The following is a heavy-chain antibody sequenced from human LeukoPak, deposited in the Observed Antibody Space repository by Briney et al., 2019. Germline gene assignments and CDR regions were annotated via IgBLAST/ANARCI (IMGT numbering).Heavy chain of an antibody. D-gene: IGHD3-3*01. CDR2: IKSKTDGGTT. CDR1: GFTFSNAW. V-gene: IGHV3-15*01. Sequence: KTGGSLRLSCAASGFTFSNAWMSWVRQAPGKGLEWVGRIKSKTDGGTTDYAAPVKGRFTISRDDSKNTLYLQMNSLKTEDTAVYYCTTDQEWLRFLEWSHYPDDAFDIWGQGTMVTVSS. J-gene: IGHJ3*02. CDR3: TTDQEWLRFLEWSHYPDDAFDI.